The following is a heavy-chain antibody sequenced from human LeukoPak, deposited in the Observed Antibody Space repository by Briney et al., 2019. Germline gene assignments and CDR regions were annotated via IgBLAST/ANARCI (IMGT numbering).Heavy chain of an antibody. Sequence: PGGSLRLSCVASGFTFNTFSMNWVRQTPGKGLEWISYISSGSTIYYADSVKGRFTISRDNAKNSLYLQMHSLRAEDTAVYYCARFGGGHYFDYWGQATLVTVSS. V-gene: IGHV3-48*01. D-gene: IGHD2-21*01. CDR3: ARFGGGHYFDY. CDR2: ISSGSTI. CDR1: GFTFNTFS. J-gene: IGHJ4*02.